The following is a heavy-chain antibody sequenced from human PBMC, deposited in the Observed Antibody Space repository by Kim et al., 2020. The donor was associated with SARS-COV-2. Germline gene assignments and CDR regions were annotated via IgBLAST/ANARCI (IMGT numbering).Heavy chain of an antibody. J-gene: IGHJ4*02. Sequence: TSGPSVHYADAVKGRVSISRDNAKSSLYLQMDSLRDDDTAVYYCARDGWLRGQGTLVTVSS. CDR3: ARDGWL. D-gene: IGHD3-10*01. CDR2: TSGPSV. V-gene: IGHV3-48*02.